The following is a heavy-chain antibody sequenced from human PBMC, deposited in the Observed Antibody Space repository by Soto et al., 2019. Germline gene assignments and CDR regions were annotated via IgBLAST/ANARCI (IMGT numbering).Heavy chain of an antibody. V-gene: IGHV3-11*06. CDR1: GFTFSDFY. CDR3: AREFWSGSYTSNYGMDV. J-gene: IGHJ6*02. D-gene: IGHD3-3*01. Sequence: PGGSLRLSCAASGFTFSDFYMSWVRQAPGKGLEWVSYISSTSLFTNHADSVKGRFTISRDNAKHSLYLQMNSLRPEDTAVYYCAREFWSGSYTSNYGMDVWGQGTTVTVSS. CDR2: ISSTSLFT.